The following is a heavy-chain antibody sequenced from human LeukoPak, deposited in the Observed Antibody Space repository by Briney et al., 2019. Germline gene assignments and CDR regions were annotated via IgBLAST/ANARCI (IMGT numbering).Heavy chain of an antibody. V-gene: IGHV3-13*01. CDR1: GFTFSRYD. D-gene: IGHD1-26*01. Sequence: GGSLRLSCGASGFTFSRYDMHWVRQAAGKGLEWVSAIGTIGDKYYLDSVKGRFTISRDNAKNTLYLQMNSLRAEDTAVYYCARGGVDCWGQGALVTVSS. CDR3: ARGGVDC. J-gene: IGHJ4*02. CDR2: IGTIGDK.